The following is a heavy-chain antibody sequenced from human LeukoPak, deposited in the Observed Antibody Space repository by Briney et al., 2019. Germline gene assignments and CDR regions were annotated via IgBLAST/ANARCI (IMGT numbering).Heavy chain of an antibody. CDR2: ILYDGSNK. CDR1: GFTFSSYA. Sequence: QTGGSLRLSCAASGFTFSSYAMSWVRQAPGKGLEWVAVILYDGSNKYYADSVKGRFTISRDNSKNTLYLQMNSLRAEDTAVYCCAKGNRSWRVTMIVRSPDAFDIWGQGTMVTVSS. J-gene: IGHJ3*02. D-gene: IGHD3-22*01. CDR3: AKGNRSWRVTMIVRSPDAFDI. V-gene: IGHV3-30*18.